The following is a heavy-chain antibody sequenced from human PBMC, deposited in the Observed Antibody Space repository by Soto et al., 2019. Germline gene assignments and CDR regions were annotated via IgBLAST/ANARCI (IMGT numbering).Heavy chain of an antibody. Sequence: QVQLQESGPGLVKPSETLSLTCTVSGGSISSYYWSWIRQPPGKGLEWIGYIYYSGSTNYNPSLKSRVTISVDTSKNQFSLKLSSVTAADTAVYYCARFPDYDYWGQGTLVTVSS. CDR1: GGSISSYY. V-gene: IGHV4-59*01. CDR3: ARFPDYDY. J-gene: IGHJ4*02. CDR2: IYYSGST.